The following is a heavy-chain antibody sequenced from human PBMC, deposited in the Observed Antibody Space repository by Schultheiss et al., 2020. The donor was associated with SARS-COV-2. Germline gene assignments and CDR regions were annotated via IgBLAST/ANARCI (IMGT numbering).Heavy chain of an antibody. CDR3: VRVVNYDFWSGYSNPYWFDP. V-gene: IGHV3-7*01. CDR1: GFTFSSHW. Sequence: GGSLRLSCVASGFTFSSHWMSWVRRAPGKGLEWVANVKEDGSEKYYVDSVKGRFTISRDNAKNSLYLQMNSLRAEDTAVYYCVRVVNYDFWSGYSNPYWFDPWGQGTLVTVSS. CDR2: VKEDGSEK. J-gene: IGHJ5*02. D-gene: IGHD3-3*01.